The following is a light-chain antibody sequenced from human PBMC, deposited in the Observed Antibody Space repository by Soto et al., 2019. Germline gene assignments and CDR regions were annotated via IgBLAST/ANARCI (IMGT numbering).Light chain of an antibody. Sequence: DIQLTQSPSALSASVGDRVTITCRASQSVTSWLAWYQQKPGKAPKLLIYKASNLESGVPSRFSGSGYGTEFTLTLSSLQPDDCATYYGQQYKSFPRTFGQGTKLE. CDR1: QSVTSW. CDR2: KAS. CDR3: QQYKSFPRT. V-gene: IGKV1-5*03. J-gene: IGKJ2*01.